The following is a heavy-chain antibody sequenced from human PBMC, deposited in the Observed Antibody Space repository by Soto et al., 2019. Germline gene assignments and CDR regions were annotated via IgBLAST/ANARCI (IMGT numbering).Heavy chain of an antibody. J-gene: IGHJ6*03. CDR2: TYYRSKWYN. V-gene: IGHV6-1*01. CDR1: GDSVSSNSAA. CDR3: ARGERTVVVPAAIEVDYYYMDV. D-gene: IGHD2-2*01. Sequence: SQTLSLTCAISGDSVSSNSAAWNWIRQSPSRGLEWLGRTYYRSKWYNDYAVSVKSRITINPDTSKNQFSLQLNSVTPEDTAVYYCARGERTVVVPAAIEVDYYYMDVWGKGTTVTVSS.